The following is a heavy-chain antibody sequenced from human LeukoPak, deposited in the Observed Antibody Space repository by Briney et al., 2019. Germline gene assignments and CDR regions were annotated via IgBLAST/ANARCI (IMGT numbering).Heavy chain of an antibody. J-gene: IGHJ4*02. CDR1: GFTFSSYS. V-gene: IGHV3-21*01. CDR2: ISSSSSYI. Sequence: GGSLRLSCAASGFTFSSYSMNWVRQAPGKGLEWVSSISSSSSYIYYADSVKGRFTISRDNAKNSLYLRMNSLRAEDTAVYYCARDIARGAARAKSPFYNWGQGTLVTVSS. D-gene: IGHD2/OR15-2a*01. CDR3: ARDIARGAARAKSPFYN.